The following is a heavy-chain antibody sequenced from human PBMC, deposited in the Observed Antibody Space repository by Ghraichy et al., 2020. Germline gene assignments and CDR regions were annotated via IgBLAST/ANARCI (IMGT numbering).Heavy chain of an antibody. CDR2: ISSSSSYI. V-gene: IGHV3-21*01. D-gene: IGHD2-15*01. Sequence: GGSLRLSCAASGFTFSSYSINWVRQAPGKGLEWVSSISSSSSYIYYADSVKGRFTISRDNAKNSLYLQMNSLRAEDTAVYYCARDLPCSGGSCYPNYYYYYGMDVWGQGTTVTVSS. J-gene: IGHJ6*02. CDR1: GFTFSSYS. CDR3: ARDLPCSGGSCYPNYYYYYGMDV.